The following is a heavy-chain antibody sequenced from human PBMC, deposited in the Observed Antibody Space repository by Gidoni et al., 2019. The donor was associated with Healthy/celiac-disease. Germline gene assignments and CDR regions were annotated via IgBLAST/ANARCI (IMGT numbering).Heavy chain of an antibody. CDR1: GFTFSGYG. CDR2: ISNDVSNK. CDR3: AKDREHRYYYYGMDV. V-gene: IGHV3-30*18. Sequence: QVQLVESGGGVVQPGRSLRLACAASGFTFSGYGMHWVRQAPGKGLEWVAVISNDVSNKYYADSVKGRFTISRDNSKNTLYLQMNSLRAEDTAVYYCAKDREHRYYYYGMDVWGQGTTVTVSS. D-gene: IGHD2-21*01. J-gene: IGHJ6*02.